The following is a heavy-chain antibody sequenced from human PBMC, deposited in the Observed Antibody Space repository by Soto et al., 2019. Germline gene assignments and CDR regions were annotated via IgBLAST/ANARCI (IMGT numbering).Heavy chain of an antibody. Sequence: QVQLQESGPGLVKPSETLSLTCTVSGGSISSYYWSWIRQPPGTGLEWIGYIYYSGSTNYNPSLTSRVTISVDTSKNQFSLQLSSVTAADTAVYYCARHGLWSSQFYYCGLDVWGQGTTVTVSS. V-gene: IGHV4-59*08. J-gene: IGHJ6*02. CDR1: GGSISSYY. D-gene: IGHD3-10*01. CDR3: ARHGLWSSQFYYCGLDV. CDR2: IYYSGST.